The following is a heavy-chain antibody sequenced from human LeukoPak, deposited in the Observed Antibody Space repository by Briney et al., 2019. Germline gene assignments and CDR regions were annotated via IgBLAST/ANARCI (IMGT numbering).Heavy chain of an antibody. Sequence: SETLSLTCAVYGGSFSGYYWSWIRQPPGKGLEWIGEINHSGSTNYNPSHKSRVTISVDTSKNQFSLKLSSVTAADTAVYYCARGFPIYGSGSYYNPFDYLGQGTLVTVSS. D-gene: IGHD3-10*01. V-gene: IGHV4-34*01. CDR1: GGSFSGYY. CDR2: INHSGST. J-gene: IGHJ4*02. CDR3: ARGFPIYGSGSYYNPFDY.